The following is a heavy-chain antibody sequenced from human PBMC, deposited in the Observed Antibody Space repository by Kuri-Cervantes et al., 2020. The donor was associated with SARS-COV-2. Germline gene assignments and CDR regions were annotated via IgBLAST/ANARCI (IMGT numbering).Heavy chain of an antibody. CDR1: ETTFPNYY. J-gene: IGHJ6*03. CDR2: VKTNSGNT. CDR3: ARGVDCTSITCDAAWGYYYYYMDV. V-gene: IGHV1-8*01. Sequence: SVKVSCKAPETTFPNYYINWVRQATGQGLEWMGMVKTNSGNTLYAQIFQGRVTMTRDTSTSTVYLELSSLRSEDTAVYYCARGVDCTSITCDAAWGYYYYYMDVWGKGTTVTVSS. D-gene: IGHD2-2*01.